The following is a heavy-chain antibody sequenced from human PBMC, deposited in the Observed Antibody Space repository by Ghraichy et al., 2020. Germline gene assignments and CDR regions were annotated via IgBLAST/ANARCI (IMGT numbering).Heavy chain of an antibody. CDR2: IYSGGST. V-gene: IGHV3-53*01. D-gene: IGHD6-19*01. CDR3: ARGAAVAGIFDY. J-gene: IGHJ4*02. Sequence: GGSLRLSCAASGFTVSSDYMSWVRQAPGKGLEWVSVIYSGGSTYYADSVKGRFTISRDNSKNTLYLQMNSLRVEDTAVYHCARGAAVAGIFDYWGQGTLVTVSS. CDR1: GFTVSSDY.